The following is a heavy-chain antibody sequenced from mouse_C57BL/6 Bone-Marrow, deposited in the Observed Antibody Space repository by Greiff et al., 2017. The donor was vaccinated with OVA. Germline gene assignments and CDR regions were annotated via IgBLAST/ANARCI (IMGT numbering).Heavy chain of an antibody. V-gene: IGHV1-69*01. CDR2: IDPSDSYT. Sequence: QVQLQQSGAELVMPGASVKLSCKASGYTFTSYWMHWVKQRPGQGLEWIGEIDPSDSYTNYNQKFKGKSTLTVDKSSSTAYMQLSSLTSEDSAVYYCARSYYYGDFDVWGTGTTVTVSS. CDR1: GYTFTSYW. CDR3: ARSYYYGDFDV. J-gene: IGHJ1*03. D-gene: IGHD1-1*01.